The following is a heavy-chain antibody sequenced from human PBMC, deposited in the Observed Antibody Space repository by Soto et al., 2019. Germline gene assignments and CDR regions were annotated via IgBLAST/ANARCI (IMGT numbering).Heavy chain of an antibody. V-gene: IGHV3-53*01. CDR1: GFTVISNY. Sequence: GGSLRLSCAASGFTVISNYMSWVLQAPWKGLEWVSVIYSDGSTYYAASVRGRFTISRDNSKNTLYLQMNSLRAEDTAVYYCARDPRDSSGWPYYFDHWGRGTLVTVSS. D-gene: IGHD6-19*01. CDR2: IYSDGST. J-gene: IGHJ4*02. CDR3: ARDPRDSSGWPYYFDH.